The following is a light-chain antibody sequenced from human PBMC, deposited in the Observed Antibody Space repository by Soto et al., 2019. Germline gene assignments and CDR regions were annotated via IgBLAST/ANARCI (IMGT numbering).Light chain of an antibody. V-gene: IGLV2-8*01. J-gene: IGLJ2*01. Sequence: HSALTQPPSASGSPGQSVTISCTGTSSDVGGYNYVSWYQQHPGKAPKLIIYEVSKRPSGVPDRFSGSKSGNTASLTVSGLQAEDEADYYCSSYGGSKVFGGGTKLTVL. CDR1: SSDVGGYNY. CDR3: SSYGGSKV. CDR2: EVS.